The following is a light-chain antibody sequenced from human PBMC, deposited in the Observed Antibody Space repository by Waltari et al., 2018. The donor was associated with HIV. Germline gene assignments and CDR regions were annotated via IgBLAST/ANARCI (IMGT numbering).Light chain of an antibody. Sequence: QLALTQSPSASASVGASVNLTCTLSSGHSNYDIAWHQQQPEKGPRCLMKVNSDGSHKKEDGVPDRFSGSSSGAERYLTISSLQSEDEGDYYCQTWGSGIHVVFGGGTKVTVL. CDR1: SGHSNYD. J-gene: IGLJ2*01. V-gene: IGLV4-69*01. CDR3: QTWGSGIHVV. CDR2: VNSDGSH.